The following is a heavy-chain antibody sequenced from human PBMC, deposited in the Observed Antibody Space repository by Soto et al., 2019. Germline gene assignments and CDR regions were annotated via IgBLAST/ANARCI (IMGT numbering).Heavy chain of an antibody. D-gene: IGHD3-3*01. J-gene: IGHJ5*01. Sequence: PGGSLRLSCAASGFTFSSYAMSWVRQAPGKGLEWVSAISGSGGSTYYADSVKCRFTISRDNSKNTLYLQMNSLRAEDTAVYYCAKDFFPGYDFNNWFDSWGQGTLVTVSS. CDR3: AKDFFPGYDFNNWFDS. V-gene: IGHV3-23*01. CDR2: ISGSGGST. CDR1: GFTFSSYA.